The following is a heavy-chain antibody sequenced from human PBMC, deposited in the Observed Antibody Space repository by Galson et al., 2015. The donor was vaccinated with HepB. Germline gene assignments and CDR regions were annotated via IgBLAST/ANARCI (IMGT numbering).Heavy chain of an antibody. CDR2: ISSSSSTI. CDR1: GFTFSSYT. CDR3: ARCHLRFLEWLLLGEAFDI. J-gene: IGHJ3*02. D-gene: IGHD3-3*01. Sequence: SLRLSCAASGFTFSSYTMNWVRQAPGKGLEWVSYISSSSSTIYYADSVKGRFTISRDNAKNSLYLQMNSLRDEDTAVYYCARCHLRFLEWLLLGEAFDIWGQGTMVTVSS. V-gene: IGHV3-48*02.